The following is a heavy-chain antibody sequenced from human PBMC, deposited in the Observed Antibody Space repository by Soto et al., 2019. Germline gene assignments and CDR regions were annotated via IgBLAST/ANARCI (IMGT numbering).Heavy chain of an antibody. CDR1: GFTFSSYE. V-gene: IGHV3-48*03. Sequence: HPGGALRVYCAASGFTFSSYEMNWVRQAPGKGLEWVSYISSSGSTIYYADSVKGRLTISRDNAKNSLYLQMNSLTAEDTAVYYCARDLDLLRRVGYGSGSYSYYYGMDVWCQGTTVTVSS. J-gene: IGHJ6*02. CDR2: ISSSGSTI. CDR3: ARDLDLLRRVGYGSGSYSYYYGMDV. D-gene: IGHD3-10*01.